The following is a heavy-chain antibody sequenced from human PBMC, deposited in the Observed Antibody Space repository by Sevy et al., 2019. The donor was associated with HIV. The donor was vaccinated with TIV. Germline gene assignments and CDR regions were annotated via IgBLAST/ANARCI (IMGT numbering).Heavy chain of an antibody. Sequence: GGSLRLSCAASGFTFTDNWMSWVRQTPGKGLEWVATIKQDESEKYYVDSVKGRFAISRDNGKNSVSLQMNGLRVEDTALYYCAREVGGFNWRPYYFDSWGQGTLVTVSS. D-gene: IGHD3-3*01. CDR3: AREVGGFNWRPYYFDS. V-gene: IGHV3-7*01. CDR2: IKQDESEK. CDR1: GFTFTDNW. J-gene: IGHJ4*02.